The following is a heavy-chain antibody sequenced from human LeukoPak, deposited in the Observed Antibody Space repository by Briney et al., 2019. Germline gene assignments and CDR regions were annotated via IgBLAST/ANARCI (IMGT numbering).Heavy chain of an antibody. CDR3: ARVAQPYYYYYYGMDV. D-gene: IGHD6-13*01. CDR1: GGSFSGYY. Sequence: SETLSLTCAVYGGSFSGYYWSWIRQPPGKGLGWIGEINHSGSTNYNPSLKSRVTISVDTSKNQFSLKLSSVTAADTAVYYCARVAQPYYYYYYGMDVWGQGTTVTVSS. J-gene: IGHJ6*02. CDR2: INHSGST. V-gene: IGHV4-34*01.